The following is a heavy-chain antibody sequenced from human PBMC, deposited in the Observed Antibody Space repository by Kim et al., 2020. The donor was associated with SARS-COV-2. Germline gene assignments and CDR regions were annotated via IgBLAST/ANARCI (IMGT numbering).Heavy chain of an antibody. D-gene: IGHD2-15*01. CDR3: AKDGGYCSGGSCYSGWFDP. J-gene: IGHJ5*02. V-gene: IGHV3-30*18. CDR2: ISYDGSNT. Sequence: GGSLRLSCAASGFTFSSYGMHWVRQAPGKGLEWVADISYDGSNTYYADSVKGRFTISRDNSKNTLYLQMNSLRAEDTAVYYCAKDGGYCSGGSCYSGWFDPWGQGTLVTVSS. CDR1: GFTFSSYG.